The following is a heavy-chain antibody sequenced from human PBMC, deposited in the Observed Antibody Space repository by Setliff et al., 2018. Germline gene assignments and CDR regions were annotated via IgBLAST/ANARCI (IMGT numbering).Heavy chain of an antibody. CDR2: VYYSGYT. CDR3: GRVDFTMIQGVVGH. CDR1: GGSISTYY. V-gene: IGHV4-59*12. D-gene: IGHD3-10*01. Sequence: SETLSLTCSVSGGSISTYYWSWIRQPPGKGLEWIGSVYYSGYTYSKPSLQSRVSMSVDASKNQFSLKLASVTAADTAVYYCGRVDFTMIQGVVGHWGQGTLVTVSS. J-gene: IGHJ1*01.